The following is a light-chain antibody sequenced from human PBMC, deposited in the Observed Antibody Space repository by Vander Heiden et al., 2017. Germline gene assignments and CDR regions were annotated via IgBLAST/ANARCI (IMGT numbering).Light chain of an antibody. CDR3: QQSYSTPVT. CDR2: AAC. J-gene: IGKJ5*01. CDR1: PSIRSY. Sequence: DIQMTQSPSSLSASVGARVAITCRASPSIRSYLNWYQQKQGNAPTLLIYAACSLQSGAPSTVSGSGSGTDFTLTISSLQPEDFATYYCQQSYSTPVTFGQGTRLEIK. V-gene: IGKV1-39*01.